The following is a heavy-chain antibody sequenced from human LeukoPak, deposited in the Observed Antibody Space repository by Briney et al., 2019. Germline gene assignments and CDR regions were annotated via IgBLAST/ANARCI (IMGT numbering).Heavy chain of an antibody. Sequence: SETLSLTCTVSGYSISSGYYWSWIRQPPGKGLEWIGYIYYSGSTNYNPSLKSRVTISVDTSKNQFSLKLSSVTAADTAVYYCARDTWNAGANYWGQGTLVTVSS. J-gene: IGHJ4*02. CDR1: GYSISSGYY. CDR2: IYYSGST. CDR3: ARDTWNAGANY. V-gene: IGHV4-38-2*02. D-gene: IGHD1-1*01.